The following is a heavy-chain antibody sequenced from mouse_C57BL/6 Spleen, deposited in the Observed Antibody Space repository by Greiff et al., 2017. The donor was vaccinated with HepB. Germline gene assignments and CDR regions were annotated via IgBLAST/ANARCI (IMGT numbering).Heavy chain of an antibody. J-gene: IGHJ4*01. V-gene: IGHV1-22*01. Sequence: EVQLQQSGPELVKPGASVKMSCKASGYTFTDYNMHWVKQSHGKSLEWIGYINPNNGGTSYNQKFKGKATLTVNKSSSTAYMELRSLTSEDSAVYYCASRGNCGNYYYAMDHWGQGTSVTVSS. CDR2: INPNNGGT. CDR3: ASRGNCGNYYYAMDH. CDR1: GYTFTDYN. D-gene: IGHD2-1*01.